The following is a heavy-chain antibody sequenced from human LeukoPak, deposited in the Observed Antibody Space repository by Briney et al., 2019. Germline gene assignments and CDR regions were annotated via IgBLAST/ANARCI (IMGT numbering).Heavy chain of an antibody. CDR1: GYTFTGYA. CDR3: ARVDLYYDSSGYSQAANDY. J-gene: IGHJ4*02. V-gene: IGHV1-18*01. D-gene: IGHD3-22*01. Sequence: GASVKVSCKASGYTFTGYAISWVRQAPGQGLEWMGWVSAYNGATSYAQNFQDRVTMTTDTPTTTAYMELRSLRSDGTAVYYCARVDLYYDSSGYSQAANDYWGQGTLVTVSA. CDR2: VSAYNGAT.